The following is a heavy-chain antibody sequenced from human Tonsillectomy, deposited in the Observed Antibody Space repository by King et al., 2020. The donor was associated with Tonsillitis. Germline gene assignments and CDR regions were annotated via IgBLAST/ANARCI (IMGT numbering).Heavy chain of an antibody. D-gene: IGHD3-16*01. CDR3: ARGPYDYVWELVY. Sequence: VQLQQWGAGLLKPSETLSLTCDVSGGSFSGYFWSWIRQPPGKGLEWIGEINHSGSTNYNPSLKSRVTISVDTSKNQFSLKLSSVTAADTAVYYCARGPYDYVWELVYWGQGTLVTVSS. CDR2: INHSGST. V-gene: IGHV4-34*01. J-gene: IGHJ4*02. CDR1: GGSFSGYF.